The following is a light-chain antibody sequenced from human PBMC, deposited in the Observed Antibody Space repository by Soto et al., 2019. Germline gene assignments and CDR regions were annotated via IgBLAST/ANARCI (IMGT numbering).Light chain of an antibody. CDR1: SSDVGAYNY. CDR2: DVS. Sequence: LTQPASVSGSPGQSITISCTVTSSDVGAYNYVSWYQQHPGKAPKLMIYDVSDRPSGVSNRFSGSKSGNTASLTISGLQAEDEADYYCVSYTGTGVMFGGGTKLTVL. CDR3: VSYTGTGVM. V-gene: IGLV2-14*03. J-gene: IGLJ3*02.